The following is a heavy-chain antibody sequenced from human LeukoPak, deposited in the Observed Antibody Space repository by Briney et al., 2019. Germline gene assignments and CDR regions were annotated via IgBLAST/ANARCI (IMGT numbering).Heavy chain of an antibody. V-gene: IGHV1-3*01. D-gene: IGHD3-3*01. Sequence: ASVKVSCEASGYTFTSYGISWVRQAPGQGLEWMGWINAGNGNTRYSQRFQGRVTITRDTSASTVYMEVTSLRSEDTAVYYCARGIWSRTVSSYYLDYWGQGTLVTVSS. J-gene: IGHJ4*02. CDR1: GYTFTSYG. CDR2: INAGNGNT. CDR3: ARGIWSRTVSSYYLDY.